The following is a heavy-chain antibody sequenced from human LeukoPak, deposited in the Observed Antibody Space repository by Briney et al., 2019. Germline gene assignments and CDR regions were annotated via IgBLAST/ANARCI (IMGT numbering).Heavy chain of an antibody. D-gene: IGHD6-13*01. V-gene: IGHV3-20*04. CDR2: INWNGGRT. CDR3: ARGGSIAAAGLDY. CDR1: GFTFDDYG. Sequence: GGSLRLSCAASGFTFDDYGMSWVRQAPGKGLEWVSGINWNGGRTGYADSVKGRFTISRDNAKNSLYLQMNGLRAEDTALYYCARGGSIAAAGLDYWGQGTLVTVSS. J-gene: IGHJ4*02.